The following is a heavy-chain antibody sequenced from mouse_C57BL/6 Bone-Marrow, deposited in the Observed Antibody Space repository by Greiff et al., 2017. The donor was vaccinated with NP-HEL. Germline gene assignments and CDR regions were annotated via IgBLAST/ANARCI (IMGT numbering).Heavy chain of an antibody. D-gene: IGHD2-2*01. CDR2: INPSNGGT. CDR1: GYTFTSYW. V-gene: IGHV1-53*01. Sequence: VQLQQSGTELVKPGTSVKLSCKSSGYTFTSYWMHWVKQRPGQGLEWIGNINPSNGGTNYNEKFKSKATLTVDKSSSTAYMQLSSLTSDDSAVYYCAREGRWLRRGYWYFDVCDTGTTVTVSS. J-gene: IGHJ1*03. CDR3: AREGRWLRRGYWYFDV.